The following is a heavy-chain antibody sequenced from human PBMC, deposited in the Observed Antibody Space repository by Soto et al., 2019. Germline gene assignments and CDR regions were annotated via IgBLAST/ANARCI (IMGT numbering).Heavy chain of an antibody. CDR2: IKQDGSEK. D-gene: IGHD3-22*01. V-gene: IGHV3-7*01. J-gene: IGHJ4*02. CDR1: GFTFSSYW. Sequence: EVQLVESGGGLVQPGGSLRLSCAASGFTFSSYWMSWVRQAPGKGLERVANIKQDGSEKYYVDSVKGRFTISRDNAKNSLYLQMNSLRAEDTAVYYCARKYDSSGSHADYWGQGTLVTVSS. CDR3: ARKYDSSGSHADY.